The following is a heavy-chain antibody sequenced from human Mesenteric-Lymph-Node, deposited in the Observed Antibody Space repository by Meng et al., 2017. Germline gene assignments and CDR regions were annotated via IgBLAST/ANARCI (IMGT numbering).Heavy chain of an antibody. CDR1: GYTVTGYY. V-gene: IGHV1-2*06. J-gene: IGHJ4*02. CDR2: INPNRGGT. D-gene: IGHD5-18*01. CDR3: ASEDTAMVFDY. Sequence: QVQLVQSGAEVKKPGASVKVSCKASGYTVTGYYMHWVRQAPGQGLEWMGRINPNRGGTNYAQKFQGRVTMTRDTSISTAYMELSRLRSDDTAVYYCASEDTAMVFDYWGQGTLVTVSS.